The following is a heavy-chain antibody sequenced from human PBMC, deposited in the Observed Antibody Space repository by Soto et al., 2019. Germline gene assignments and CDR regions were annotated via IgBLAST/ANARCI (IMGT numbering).Heavy chain of an antibody. Sequence: ASVKVSCKASGYTFTGRYIHWVRQAPGQGLEWMGWINPDYGGATYAQKFQGRVSLTRDTSNSTAYMELSSLRSADTAVYFCARDLGGSSSYLGYWGQGTPVTVSS. D-gene: IGHD6-6*01. CDR3: ARDLGGSSSYLGY. CDR2: INPDYGGA. J-gene: IGHJ4*02. CDR1: GYTFTGRY. V-gene: IGHV1-2*02.